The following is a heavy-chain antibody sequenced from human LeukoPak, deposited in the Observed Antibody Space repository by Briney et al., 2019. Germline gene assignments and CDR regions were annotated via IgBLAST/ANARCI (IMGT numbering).Heavy chain of an antibody. Sequence: HWASVKVSCKASGGTLSSYAISWVRQAPGQGLEWMGRIIPVFGTANYAQKFQGRVTITTDESTSTAYMELSSLRSEDTAVYYCARGGDYGDYPDYWGQGTLVTVSS. J-gene: IGHJ4*02. CDR3: ARGGDYGDYPDY. V-gene: IGHV1-69*05. CDR1: GGTLSSYA. CDR2: IIPVFGTA. D-gene: IGHD4-17*01.